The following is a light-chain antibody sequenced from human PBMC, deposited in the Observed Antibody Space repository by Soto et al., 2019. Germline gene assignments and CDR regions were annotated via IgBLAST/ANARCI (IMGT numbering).Light chain of an antibody. V-gene: IGKV3-20*01. CDR2: GAS. CDR1: QSVSNSY. CDR3: QQYGSSGT. J-gene: IGKJ1*01. Sequence: EIVLTQSPGTLSLSPGERATLSCRASQSVSNSYLAWYQQKPGQAPRLRIYGASNRATGIPDRFSGSGSGTDFTLTISRLQPEDFAVYYCQQYGSSGTFGQGTKVDIK.